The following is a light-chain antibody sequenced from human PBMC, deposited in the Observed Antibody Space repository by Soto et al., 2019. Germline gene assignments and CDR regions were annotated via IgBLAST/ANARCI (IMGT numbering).Light chain of an antibody. J-gene: IGKJ1*01. Sequence: DIQMTQSPSSLSASVGDRVTITCQASQSISSYVNWYQQKPGKAPNLLIYTTSNLESGVPSRFSGSGSGTDFTLTISSLQPEDFATYFCQQSYSRPRTFGQGTKVDIK. V-gene: IGKV1-39*01. CDR1: QSISSY. CDR3: QQSYSRPRT. CDR2: TTS.